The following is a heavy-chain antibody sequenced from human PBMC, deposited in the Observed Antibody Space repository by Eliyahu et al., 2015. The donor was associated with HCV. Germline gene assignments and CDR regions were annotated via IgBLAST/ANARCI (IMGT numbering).Heavy chain of an antibody. D-gene: IGHD6-6*01. CDR2: IKSKTDGGTT. Sequence: EVQLVESGGGLVKPGGSLRLSCAASXFTFSNXXXSWVRQAPGKGLGWVGRIKSKTDGGTTDYAAPVKGRFTISRDDSKNTLYLQMNSLKTEDTAVYYCTTAQHSSSSGREKRNYWGQGTLVTVSS. CDR3: TTAQHSSSSGREKRNY. V-gene: IGHV3-15*01. CDR1: XFTFSNXX. J-gene: IGHJ4*02.